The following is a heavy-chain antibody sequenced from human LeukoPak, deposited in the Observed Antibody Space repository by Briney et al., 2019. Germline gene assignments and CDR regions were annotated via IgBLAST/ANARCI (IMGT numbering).Heavy chain of an antibody. CDR3: ARGPRYSGYESAFDI. D-gene: IGHD5-12*01. V-gene: IGHV3-30-3*01. CDR2: ISYDGSNK. Sequence: GGSLRLSCAASGFTFSSYAMHWVRQAPGKGLEWVAVISYDGSNKYYADSVKGRFTISRDNSKNTLYLQMNSLRAEDTAVYYCARGPRYSGYESAFDIWGQGTMVTVSS. CDR1: GFTFSSYA. J-gene: IGHJ3*02.